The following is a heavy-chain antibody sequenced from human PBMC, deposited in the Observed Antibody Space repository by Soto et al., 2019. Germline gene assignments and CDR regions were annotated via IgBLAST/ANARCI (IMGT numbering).Heavy chain of an antibody. CDR2: IGGYNGDS. CDR1: GYTFTTYG. D-gene: IGHD3-16*01. V-gene: IGHV1-18*04. J-gene: IGHJ4*02. Sequence: QPQLVQSGPEVRKPGASVNVSCKASGYTFTTYGISWVRQAPGQGLEWMGWIGGYNGDSNNAQKCQARLTRTRDTSTKTADMERRSLRSDDTSLYYCARVVKNGGPLAYDNWGQGTLVIVSS. CDR3: ARVVKNGGPLAYDN.